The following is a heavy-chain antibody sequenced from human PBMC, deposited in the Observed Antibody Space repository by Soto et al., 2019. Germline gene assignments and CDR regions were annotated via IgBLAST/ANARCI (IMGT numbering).Heavy chain of an antibody. CDR3: AREGATQSSPDY. J-gene: IGHJ4*02. D-gene: IGHD1-26*01. V-gene: IGHV3-21*01. Sequence: LRLSCVASGFAFGNYVMIWVRQAPGKGLEWVSSITDSSDYIYYADSVKGRFTISRDNAKNSLHLQMNGLRADDTAVYHCAREGATQSSPDYWGQGTLVTVSS. CDR2: ITDSSDYI. CDR1: GFAFGNYV.